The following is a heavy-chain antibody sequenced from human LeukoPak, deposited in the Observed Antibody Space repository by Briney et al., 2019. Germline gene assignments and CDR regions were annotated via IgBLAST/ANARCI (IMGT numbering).Heavy chain of an antibody. Sequence: WGSLRLSCAASGFIFSDYYMSWIRQVPGKGPEWVSYISGSSSYTNYADSVKGRFTISRDNAKTSLYLQMNSLRAEDTAVYYCARDRSSSSWFDYWGQGTLVTVSS. J-gene: IGHJ4*02. D-gene: IGHD2-2*01. V-gene: IGHV3-11*05. CDR2: ISGSSSYT. CDR1: GFIFSDYY. CDR3: ARDRSSSSWFDY.